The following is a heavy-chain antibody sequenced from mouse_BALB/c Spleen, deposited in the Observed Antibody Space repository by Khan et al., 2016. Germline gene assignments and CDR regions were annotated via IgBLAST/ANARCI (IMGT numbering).Heavy chain of an antibody. CDR1: GYNFTSYW. CDR2: IYPGSGST. CDR3: ARAALSYGSSYWYFDV. J-gene: IGHJ1*01. Sequence: QVQLQQPGAELVKPGTSVKLSCKASGYNFTSYWINWVKLRPGQGLEWIGDIYPGSGSTNYNEKFKSKATLTVDTPSSTAYMQLSSLASEDSALYYCARAALSYGSSYWYFDVWGAGTTVTVSS. D-gene: IGHD1-1*01. V-gene: IGHV1-55*01.